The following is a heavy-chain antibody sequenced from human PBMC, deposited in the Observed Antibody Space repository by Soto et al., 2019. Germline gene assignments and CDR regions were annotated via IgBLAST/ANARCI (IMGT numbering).Heavy chain of an antibody. D-gene: IGHD1-1*01. CDR1: GVSVYTFA. J-gene: IGHJ4*02. CDR3: AKQAEYTSDAFDF. CDR2: ISGGGYTT. V-gene: IGHV3-23*01. Sequence: HAGSMGLCCAACGVSVYTFAMALALQDQGKRLEWVSGISGGGYTTYYADSVKGRFTISRDNSKETLYLQANSLRADDTAVYYCAKQAEYTSDAFDFWGLGTLVTVTS.